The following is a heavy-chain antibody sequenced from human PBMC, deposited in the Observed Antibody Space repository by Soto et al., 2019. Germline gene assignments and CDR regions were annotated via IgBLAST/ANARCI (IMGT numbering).Heavy chain of an antibody. V-gene: IGHV1-69*01. CDR1: GGTFSSYA. CDR2: IIPISDTT. Sequence: QVQLVQSGAEVKKPGSSVKVSCKASGGTFSSYAISWVRQAPGQGLEWMGGIIPISDTTNSAQKFQGRVTITADESTSTAYMELSSLRSEDTAVYYCARSQGSSTSLEIYYYYYYGMDVWGQGTTVTVPS. J-gene: IGHJ6*02. D-gene: IGHD2-2*01. CDR3: ARSQGSSTSLEIYYYYYYGMDV.